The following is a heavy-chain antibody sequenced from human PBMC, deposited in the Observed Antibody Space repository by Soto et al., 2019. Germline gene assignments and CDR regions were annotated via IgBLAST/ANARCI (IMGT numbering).Heavy chain of an antibody. CDR1: GGTFSSYA. Sequence: QVQLVQSGAAVKKPGSSVKVSCKASGGTFSSYAISWVRQAPGQGLEWMGGIIPIFGTANYAQKFQGRVTITADESTSTAYMELSSLRSEDTAVYYCARELSDCSGGSCTNWFDPWGQGTLVTVSS. CDR3: ARELSDCSGGSCTNWFDP. J-gene: IGHJ5*02. V-gene: IGHV1-69*12. CDR2: IIPIFGTA. D-gene: IGHD2-15*01.